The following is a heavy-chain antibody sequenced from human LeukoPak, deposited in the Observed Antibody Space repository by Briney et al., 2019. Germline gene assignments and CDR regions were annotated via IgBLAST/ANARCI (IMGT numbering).Heavy chain of an antibody. CDR3: ARLYDILTGYLLYPLDY. Sequence: PGGSLRLSCAASGFTFSSYSMTWVRQAPGKGLEWVSSISSSSSYIYYADSVKGRFTISRDNAKNSLYLQMNSLRAEDTAVYYCARLYDILTGYLLYPLDYWGQGTLVTVSS. J-gene: IGHJ4*02. D-gene: IGHD3-9*01. V-gene: IGHV3-21*01. CDR2: ISSSSSYI. CDR1: GFTFSSYS.